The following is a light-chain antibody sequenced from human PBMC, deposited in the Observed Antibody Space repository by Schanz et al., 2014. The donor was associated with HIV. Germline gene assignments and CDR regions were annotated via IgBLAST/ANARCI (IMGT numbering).Light chain of an antibody. CDR3: HVWDSGSYV. CDR2: NEN. Sequence: SYELTQPPSVSLAPGKTATITCGGDNIGSKRVNWYRQKPGQAPVVVIYNENDRPSGIPERLSGSKSGSTATLTVSRVEAGDEADYYCHVWDSGSYVFGPGTKVTVL. CDR1: NIGSKR. V-gene: IGLV3-21*04. J-gene: IGLJ1*01.